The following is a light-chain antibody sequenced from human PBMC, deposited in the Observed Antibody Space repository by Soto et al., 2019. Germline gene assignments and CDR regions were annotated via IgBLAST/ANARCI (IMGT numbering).Light chain of an antibody. Sequence: LTQGPSFLSASVGVRVTXTCRASQIFSGQRARYQHGPDQAPRLLXYESSSRAPGSPDRFSCSGSATDFTRTISRLEPEDFAVYYCQQFSSYPLTFGGGTKVDIK. CDR1: QIFSGQ. J-gene: IGKJ4*01. CDR3: QQFSSYPLT. CDR2: ESS. V-gene: IGKV3-20*01.